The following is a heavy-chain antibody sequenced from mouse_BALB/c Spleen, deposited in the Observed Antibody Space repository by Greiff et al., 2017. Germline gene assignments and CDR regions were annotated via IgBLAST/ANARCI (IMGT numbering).Heavy chain of an antibody. CDR1: GYAFSSYW. Sequence: VQLQQSGAELVRPGSSVKISCKASGYAFSSYWMNWVKQRPGQGLEWIGQIYPGDGDTNYNGKFKGKATLTADKSSSTAYMQLSSLTSEDSAVYFCASWDDYDGGFAYWGQGTLVTVSA. V-gene: IGHV1-80*01. CDR2: IYPGDGDT. CDR3: ASWDDYDGGFAY. D-gene: IGHD2-4*01. J-gene: IGHJ3*01.